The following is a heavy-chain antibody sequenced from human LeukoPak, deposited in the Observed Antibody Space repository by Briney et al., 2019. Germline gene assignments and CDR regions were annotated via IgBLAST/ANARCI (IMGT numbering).Heavy chain of an antibody. CDR1: GGSISLSYNN. J-gene: IGHJ4*02. CDR2: VYYSGTT. Sequence: SETLSLTCSVSGGSISLSYNNWGWIPQPQEKALEWFGRVYYSGTTSYNPSLKSRVTISVDMSKNHFSLRLSSVTAADTAMYYCARGTLYSGWSYYFDYWGQGSQVTVSS. V-gene: IGHV4-39*07. CDR3: ARGTLYSGWSYYFDY. D-gene: IGHD6-19*01.